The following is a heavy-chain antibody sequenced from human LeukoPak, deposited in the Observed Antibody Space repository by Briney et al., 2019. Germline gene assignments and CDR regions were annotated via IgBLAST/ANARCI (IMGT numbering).Heavy chain of an antibody. D-gene: IGHD6-13*01. Sequence: GGSLRLSCAASGFTFSSFWMSWVRQAPGKGLEWVANIKQDGSEKYYVDSVKGRFTISRDNAKNSLYLQLNSLRAEDTAVYYCTREGITAAADYWGQGTLVTVSS. CDR1: GFTFSSFW. V-gene: IGHV3-7*01. J-gene: IGHJ4*02. CDR2: IKQDGSEK. CDR3: TREGITAAADY.